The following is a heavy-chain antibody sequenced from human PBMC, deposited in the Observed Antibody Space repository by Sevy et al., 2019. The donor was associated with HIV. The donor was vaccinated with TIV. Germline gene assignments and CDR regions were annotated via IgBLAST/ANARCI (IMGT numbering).Heavy chain of an antibody. CDR2: IYSDGST. Sequence: GGSLILSCAASGFTVSTNYMSWVRQPPGKGLEWVTIIYSDGSTYYADSVKGRFTISRDHSKNMLYLQVNSLRAEDTAVYYCAREPLSYGSGIDYWGQGTLVTVSS. J-gene: IGHJ4*02. CDR1: GFTVSTNY. CDR3: AREPLSYGSGIDY. D-gene: IGHD3-10*01. V-gene: IGHV3-53*01.